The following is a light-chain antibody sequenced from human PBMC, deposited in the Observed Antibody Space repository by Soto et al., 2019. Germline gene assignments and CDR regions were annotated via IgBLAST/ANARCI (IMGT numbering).Light chain of an antibody. V-gene: IGKV3-20*01. CDR2: RAS. Sequence: EIVLTQSPGTLSLSPGERATLSCMASQTISSSFLAWYQQKPGQAPRLLIYRASRRAPGIPDRFSGSGSWTDLTLTISRLEPEDFAVYYCHQFGSSPLDTFGPGTKVEIK. CDR1: QTISSSF. CDR3: HQFGSSPLDT. J-gene: IGKJ3*01.